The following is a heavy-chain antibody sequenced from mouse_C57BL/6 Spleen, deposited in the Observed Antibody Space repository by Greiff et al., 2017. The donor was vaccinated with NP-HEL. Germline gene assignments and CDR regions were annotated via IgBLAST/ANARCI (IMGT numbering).Heavy chain of an antibody. J-gene: IGHJ4*01. CDR3: LTGFYYAMDY. CDR1: GFSFNTYA. CDR2: IRSKSNNYAT. D-gene: IGHD4-1*01. Sequence: EVKLMESGGGLVQPKGSLKLSCAASGFSFNTYAMNWVRQAPGKGLEWVARIRSKSNNYATYYADSVKDRFTISRDDSESMLYLQMNNLKTEDTAMYYCLTGFYYAMDYWGQGTSVTVSS. V-gene: IGHV10-1*01.